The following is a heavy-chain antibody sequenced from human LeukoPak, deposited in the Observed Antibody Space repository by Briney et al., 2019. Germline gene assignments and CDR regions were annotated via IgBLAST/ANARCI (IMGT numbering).Heavy chain of an antibody. CDR3: ARGAAATFDY. D-gene: IGHD6-13*01. V-gene: IGHV3-30*04. CDR1: GFTFSSYA. Sequence: GSLRLSCAASGFTFSSYAMHWVRQAPGKGLEWVAVISYDGSNKYYADSVKGRFTISRDNSKNTLYLQMNSLRAEDTAVYYCARGAAATFDYWGQGTLVTVSS. J-gene: IGHJ4*02. CDR2: ISYDGSNK.